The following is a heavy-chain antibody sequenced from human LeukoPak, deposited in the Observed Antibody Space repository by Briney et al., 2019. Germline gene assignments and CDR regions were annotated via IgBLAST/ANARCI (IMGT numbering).Heavy chain of an antibody. V-gene: IGHV3-30-3*01. CDR3: AKDSGRYISGQGPYYYHGMDV. Sequence: GGSLRLSCAASGFTFSSYALHWVRQAPVKGLEWVAVISNDETNKYYADSVKGRFTISRDNSKNTLYLQMNSLRPEDTAVYYCAKDSGRYISGQGPYYYHGMDVWGQGTTVTVSS. CDR2: ISNDETNK. J-gene: IGHJ6*02. D-gene: IGHD6-19*01. CDR1: GFTFSSYA.